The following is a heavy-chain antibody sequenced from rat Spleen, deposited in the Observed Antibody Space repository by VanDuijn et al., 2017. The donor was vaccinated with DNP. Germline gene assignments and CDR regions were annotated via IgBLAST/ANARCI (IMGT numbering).Heavy chain of an antibody. D-gene: IGHD1-12*02. CDR3: ARDGMGGSYAMDA. J-gene: IGHJ4*01. CDR1: GFSLTNYH. CDR2: MWNNGDT. V-gene: IGHV2-32*01. Sequence: QVQLKESGPGLVLPSQTLSLTCTVSGFSLTNYHVHWVRQPPGKGLGWMGVMWNNGDTSYNSALKSRLSISRDTSKSQVFLKMNRLQIEDTATYYCARDGMGGSYAMDAWGQGISVTVSS.